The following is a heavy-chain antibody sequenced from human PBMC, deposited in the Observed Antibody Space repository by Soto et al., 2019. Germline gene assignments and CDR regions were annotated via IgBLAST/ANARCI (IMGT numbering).Heavy chain of an antibody. D-gene: IGHD6-13*01. V-gene: IGHV1-2*02. J-gene: IGHJ3*02. CDR2: INPNSGST. CDR1: GYTFTSYY. CDR3: ARVGSSSSDAFDI. Sequence: ASVKVSCKASGYTFTSYYMHWVRQAPGQGLEWMGRINPNSGSTSYAQKFQGRVTMTRDTSISTAYMELSRLRSDDTAVYYCARVGSSSSDAFDIWGQGTMVTVSS.